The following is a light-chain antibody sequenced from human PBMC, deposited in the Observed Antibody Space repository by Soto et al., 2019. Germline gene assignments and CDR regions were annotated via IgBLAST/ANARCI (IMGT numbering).Light chain of an antibody. CDR1: SSDVGGYNY. J-gene: IGLJ1*01. Sequence: QSALTQPAPVSGSPGRSITISCTGTSSDVGGYNYVSWYQQHPGKAPKLMIYEVSNRPSGVSNRFSGSKSGNTASLTISGLQAEDEADYYCSSYTGSSTYVFGTRTKVTVL. CDR2: EVS. CDR3: SSYTGSSTYV. V-gene: IGLV2-14*01.